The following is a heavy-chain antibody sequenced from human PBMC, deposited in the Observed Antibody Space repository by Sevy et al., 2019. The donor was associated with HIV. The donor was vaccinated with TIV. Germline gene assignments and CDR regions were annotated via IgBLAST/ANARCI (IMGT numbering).Heavy chain of an antibody. J-gene: IGHJ6*02. D-gene: IGHD6-19*01. Sequence: GGSLRLSCAVSGFTFRSYWMSWVRQAPGKGLEWVAHIKVDGSEKYHVDSVKGRFTISRDNAKNSLFLQMNSLRAEDTAVYYCARAGYSSGRHYYGMDVWGQGTTVTVSS. CDR2: IKVDGSEK. CDR3: ARAGYSSGRHYYGMDV. V-gene: IGHV3-7*03. CDR1: GFTFRSYW.